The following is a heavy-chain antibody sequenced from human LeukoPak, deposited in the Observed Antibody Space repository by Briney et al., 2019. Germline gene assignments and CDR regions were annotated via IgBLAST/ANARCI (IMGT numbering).Heavy chain of an antibody. CDR3: ARHTWQWLPLDD. J-gene: IGHJ4*02. CDR1: GGSFSGYS. CDR2: INHSGST. V-gene: IGHV4-34*01. D-gene: IGHD5-12*01. Sequence: TSETLSLTCAVYGGSFSGYSWSWIRQPPGKGLEWIGEINHSGSTNYNPSLQSRVTMSVDTSTNQISLKMTSVTAADTAIYYCARHTWQWLPLDDWGQGTQVTISS.